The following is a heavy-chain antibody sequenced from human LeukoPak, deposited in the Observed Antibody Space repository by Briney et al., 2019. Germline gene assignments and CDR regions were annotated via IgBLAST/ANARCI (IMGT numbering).Heavy chain of an antibody. CDR2: IYSGSSST. Sequence: GGSLRLSCAASGFTVSSNYMSWVRQAPGKGLEWVSVIYSGSSSTYYTDSVKGRFTISRHNSKNTLYLQMNSLRAEDTAVYYCARVGSGWYDFDYWGQGTLVTVSS. CDR1: GFTVSSNY. V-gene: IGHV3-53*04. CDR3: ARVGSGWYDFDY. D-gene: IGHD6-19*01. J-gene: IGHJ4*02.